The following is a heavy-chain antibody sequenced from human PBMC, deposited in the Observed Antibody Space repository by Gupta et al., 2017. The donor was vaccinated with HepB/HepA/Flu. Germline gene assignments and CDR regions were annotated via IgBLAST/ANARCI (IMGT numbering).Heavy chain of an antibody. Sequence: QVQLVESGGGVVQPGRSLRLSCAASGFTFRSYGMYWVRQAPGKGLEWVAVISHDGSNKYYADFVKGRFTISIDNSKDTLYLQMIGLRTEDTAVYYCAKAYGSGSRYYYYGMDVWGQGTTVTVSS. V-gene: IGHV3-30*18. CDR2: ISHDGSNK. J-gene: IGHJ6*02. D-gene: IGHD3-10*01. CDR1: GFTFRSYG. CDR3: AKAYGSGSRYYYYGMDV.